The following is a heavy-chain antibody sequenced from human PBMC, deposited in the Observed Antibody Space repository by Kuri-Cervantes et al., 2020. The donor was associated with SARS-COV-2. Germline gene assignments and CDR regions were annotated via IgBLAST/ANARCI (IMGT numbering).Heavy chain of an antibody. CDR3: ARDSREYQLLYSLVDWFDP. CDR2: IYTSGST. J-gene: IGHJ5*02. D-gene: IGHD2-2*02. Sequence: SETLSLTCTVSGGSISSGGYYWSWIRQPAGKGLEWIGYIYTSGSTNYNPSLKSRVTISVDTSKNQFSLKLSSVTAADTAVYYCARDSREYQLLYSLVDWFDPWGQGTLVTVSS. V-gene: IGHV4-61*09. CDR1: GGSISSGGYY.